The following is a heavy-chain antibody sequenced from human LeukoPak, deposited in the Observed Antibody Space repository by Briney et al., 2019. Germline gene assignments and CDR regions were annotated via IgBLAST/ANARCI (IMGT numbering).Heavy chain of an antibody. Sequence: SGGSLRLSCAASGFTFSSYAMSWVRQAPGKGLEWVSGISWNSGSIGYADSVKGRFTISRDNAKNSLYLQMNSLRAEDTALYYCAKDSNWNLDYWGQGTLVTVSS. CDR2: ISWNSGSI. D-gene: IGHD1-1*01. CDR1: GFTFSSYA. CDR3: AKDSNWNLDY. J-gene: IGHJ4*02. V-gene: IGHV3-9*01.